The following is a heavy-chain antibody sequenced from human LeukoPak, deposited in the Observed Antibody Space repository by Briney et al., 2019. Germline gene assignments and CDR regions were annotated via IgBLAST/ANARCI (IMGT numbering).Heavy chain of an antibody. J-gene: IGHJ4*02. Sequence: PGGSLRLSCAASGFTFSSYGMHWVRQAPGKGLEWVAVISYDGSNKYYADSVKGRFTISRDNSKNTLYLQMNSLRAEDTAVYYCAKDMAEGAAAGIFDHWGQGTLVTVSS. CDR3: AKDMAEGAAAGIFDH. CDR2: ISYDGSNK. CDR1: GFTFSSYG. V-gene: IGHV3-30*18. D-gene: IGHD6-13*01.